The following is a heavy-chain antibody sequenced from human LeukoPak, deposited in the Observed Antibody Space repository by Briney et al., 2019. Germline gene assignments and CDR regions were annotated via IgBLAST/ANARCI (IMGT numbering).Heavy chain of an antibody. CDR1: GFTVSSNY. V-gene: IGHV3-53*01. D-gene: IGHD3-22*01. CDR3: AGEGPSGYYSIGYFQH. CDR2: IYSGGST. J-gene: IGHJ1*01. Sequence: GGSLRLSCAASGFTVSSNYMSWVRQAPGKGLEWVSVIYSGGSTYYAGSVKGRFTISRDNSKNTLYLQMNSLRAKDTAVYYCAGEGPSGYYSIGYFQHWGQGTLVTVSS.